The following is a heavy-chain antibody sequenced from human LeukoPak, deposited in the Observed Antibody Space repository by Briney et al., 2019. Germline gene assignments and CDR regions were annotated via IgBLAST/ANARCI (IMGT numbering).Heavy chain of an antibody. V-gene: IGHV1-69*13. Sequence: ASVKVSCKTSEGTFSSYAISWVRQAPGQGLEWMGGIMPRFGKANYAQKCQGRVTITADESTSTAYMELSSLRSEDTAVYYCATGVGDFWSGYRGPIFDYWGQGTLVTVSS. CDR2: IMPRFGKA. CDR3: ATGVGDFWSGYRGPIFDY. D-gene: IGHD3-3*01. CDR1: EGTFSSYA. J-gene: IGHJ4*02.